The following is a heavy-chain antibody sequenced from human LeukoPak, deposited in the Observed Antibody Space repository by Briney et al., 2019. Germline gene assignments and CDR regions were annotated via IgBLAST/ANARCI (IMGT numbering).Heavy chain of an antibody. J-gene: IGHJ4*02. CDR1: GFTFSSYG. Sequence: GRSLRLSCAASGFTFSSYGMHWVRQAPGKGLEWVAVISYDGSNKYYADSVKGRFTISRDNSKNTLYLQMNSLRAEDTAVYYCAKDRRLAAAGIVDYWGQGTLVSVSS. CDR3: AKDRRLAAAGIVDY. D-gene: IGHD6-13*01. CDR2: ISYDGSNK. V-gene: IGHV3-30*18.